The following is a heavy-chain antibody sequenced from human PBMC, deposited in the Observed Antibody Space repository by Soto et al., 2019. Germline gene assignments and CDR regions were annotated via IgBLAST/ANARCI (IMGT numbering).Heavy chain of an antibody. Sequence: GGSLRLSCASSGFTFISYGMHWVLQAPGKGLEWVAVIWYDGSNKYYADSVKGRFTISRDNSKNTLYLQMNSLRAEDTAVYYCARGLEPDYWGQGTLVTVSS. J-gene: IGHJ4*02. V-gene: IGHV3-33*01. CDR3: ARGLEPDY. CDR1: GFTFISYG. CDR2: IWYDGSNK. D-gene: IGHD1-1*01.